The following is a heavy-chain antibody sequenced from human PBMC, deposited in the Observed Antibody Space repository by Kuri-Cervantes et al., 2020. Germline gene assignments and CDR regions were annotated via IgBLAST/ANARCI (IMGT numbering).Heavy chain of an antibody. J-gene: IGHJ4*02. CDR1: GGSFSGYY. CDR2: INHSGST. CDR3: ARDSTYYDILTGYYRGYYFDY. V-gene: IGHV4-34*01. Sequence: GSLRLSCAVYGGSFSGYYWSWIRQPPGKGLEWIGEINHSGSTNYNPSLKSRVTISVDTSKNQFSLKLSSVTAADTAVYYCARDSTYYDILTGYYRGYYFDYWGQGTLVTVSS. D-gene: IGHD3-9*01.